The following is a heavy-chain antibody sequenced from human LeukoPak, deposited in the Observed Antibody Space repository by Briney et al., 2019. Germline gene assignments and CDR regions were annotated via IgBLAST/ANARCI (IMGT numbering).Heavy chain of an antibody. V-gene: IGHV1-18*01. CDR1: GYTFTSYV. CDR2: ISSYNANT. CDR3: ASSRCVGSSGCNYYYYYMDV. J-gene: IGHJ6*03. Sequence: ASVKVSCKASGYTFTSYVISWVRQAPGQGLEWMGWISSYNANTNYAQKFQGRVTITADKSTSTAYMELSSLRSEDTAVYYCASSRCVGSSGCNYYYYYMDVWGKGTTVTVSS. D-gene: IGHD3-22*01.